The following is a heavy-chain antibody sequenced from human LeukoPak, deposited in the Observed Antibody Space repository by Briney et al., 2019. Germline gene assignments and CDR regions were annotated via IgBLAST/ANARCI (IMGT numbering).Heavy chain of an antibody. CDR1: GYSFTSYW. V-gene: IGHV5-51*01. CDR3: ARRLGKQWLVGGAFDI. CDR2: IYPGDSDT. Sequence: AEALNISCQGSGYSFTSYWIGWVRETPGQGLEWMGIIYPGDSDTRYSPSFQGQVAISADKFISTAYLEWSSLKASDTAMYYCARRLGKQWLVGGAFDIWGQGKMVTVSS. D-gene: IGHD6-19*01. J-gene: IGHJ3*02.